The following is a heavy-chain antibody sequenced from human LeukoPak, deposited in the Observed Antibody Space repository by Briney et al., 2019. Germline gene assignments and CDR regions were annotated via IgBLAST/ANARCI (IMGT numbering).Heavy chain of an antibody. J-gene: IGHJ1*01. Sequence: ASVKVSCKASGYTFTSYAMHWVRQAPGQRLEWMGWINAGNGNTKYSQKFQGRVTITRDTSASTAYMELSSLRSEDTAVYYCARDKAVTAEVTQHFQHWGQGTLVTVSS. CDR1: GYTFTSYA. CDR3: ARDKAVTAEVTQHFQH. V-gene: IGHV1-3*01. CDR2: INAGNGNT. D-gene: IGHD4-23*01.